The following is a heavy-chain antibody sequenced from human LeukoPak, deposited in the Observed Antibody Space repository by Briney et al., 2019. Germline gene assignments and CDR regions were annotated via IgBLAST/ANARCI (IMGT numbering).Heavy chain of an antibody. CDR1: GGSFSGYY. Sequence: SETLSLTCAVYGGSFSGYYWSWIRQPPGKGLEWIGEINHSGGTNYNPSLKSRVTISVDTSKNQFSLKLSSVTAADTAVYYCARPMYGGSSNNPRPFDYWGQGTLVTVSS. CDR2: INHSGGT. D-gene: IGHD5-12*01. J-gene: IGHJ4*02. V-gene: IGHV4-34*01. CDR3: ARPMYGGSSNNPRPFDY.